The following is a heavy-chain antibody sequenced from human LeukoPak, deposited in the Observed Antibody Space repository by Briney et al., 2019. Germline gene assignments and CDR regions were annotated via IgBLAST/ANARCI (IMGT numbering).Heavy chain of an antibody. D-gene: IGHD2-2*01. V-gene: IGHV3-23*01. CDR1: GFIFSTYA. Sequence: GGSLRLSCAVSGFIFSTYAMSWVRQAPGKGLEWVSAISGSGGSTYYADSVKGRFTISRDNSKNTLYLQMNSLRAEDTAVYYCAKDAIWDIVVVPAAIWGQGTMVTVSS. CDR3: AKDAIWDIVVVPAAI. CDR2: ISGSGGST. J-gene: IGHJ3*02.